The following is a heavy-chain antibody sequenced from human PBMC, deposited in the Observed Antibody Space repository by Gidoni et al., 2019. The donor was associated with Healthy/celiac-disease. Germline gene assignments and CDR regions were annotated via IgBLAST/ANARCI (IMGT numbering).Heavy chain of an antibody. CDR1: GGPIRSYY. CDR3: ARGGYDYVWGSYRNDAFDI. J-gene: IGHJ3*02. V-gene: IGHV4-59*01. Sequence: QVQLQESGPGLVKPSETLSLSCTVSGGPIRSYYWSWIRQPPGKGLEWIGYIYYSGSTNYNPSLKSRVTISVDTSKNQFSLKLSSVTAADTAVYYCARGGYDYVWGSYRNDAFDIWGQGTMVTVSS. D-gene: IGHD3-16*02. CDR2: IYYSGST.